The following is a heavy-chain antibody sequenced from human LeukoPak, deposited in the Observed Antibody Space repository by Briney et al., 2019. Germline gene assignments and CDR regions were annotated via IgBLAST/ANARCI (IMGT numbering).Heavy chain of an antibody. D-gene: IGHD3-10*01. Sequence: GASVKVSCKASGYTFTGYYMHWVRQAPGQGLEWMGWINPNSGGTNYAQKFQGRVTMTRDKSIRTACMELSRLTSDDTAVYYCARNIWFGESADAFDIWGQGTMVTVSS. CDR2: INPNSGGT. CDR3: ARNIWFGESADAFDI. V-gene: IGHV1-2*02. J-gene: IGHJ3*02. CDR1: GYTFTGYY.